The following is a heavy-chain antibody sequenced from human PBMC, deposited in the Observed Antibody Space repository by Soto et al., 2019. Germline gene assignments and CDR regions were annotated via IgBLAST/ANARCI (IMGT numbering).Heavy chain of an antibody. CDR2: ISSNSSST. CDR1: GFTFNRHD. Sequence: EVQLVESGGGLVQPGGSLRLSCGASGFTFNRHDMNWVRQAPGKGLEWVSYISSNSSSTYYADSVKARFTISRDNAKKSLYLQMNSLRDEDTAVYYCVRDNRVLSAWGQGTTVTVSS. V-gene: IGHV3-48*02. CDR3: VRDNRVLSA. J-gene: IGHJ6*02.